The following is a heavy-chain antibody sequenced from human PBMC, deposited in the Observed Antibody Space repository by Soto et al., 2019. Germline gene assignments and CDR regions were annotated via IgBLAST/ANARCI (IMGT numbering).Heavy chain of an antibody. J-gene: IGHJ6*03. D-gene: IGHD4-4*01. V-gene: IGHV1-69*02. Sequence: SVKVSCKASGGTFSSYTISWVRQAPGQGLEWMGRIIPILGIANYAQKFQGRVTITADKSTSTAYMELSSLRSEDTAVYYCARSYSIQKYYYYMDVWGKGTTVTVSS. CDR3: ARSYSIQKYYYYMDV. CDR1: GGTFSSYT. CDR2: IIPILGIA.